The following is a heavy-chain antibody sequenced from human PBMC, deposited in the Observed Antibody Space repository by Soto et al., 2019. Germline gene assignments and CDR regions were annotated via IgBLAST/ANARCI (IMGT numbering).Heavy chain of an antibody. J-gene: IGHJ4*02. D-gene: IGHD6-13*01. V-gene: IGHV3-74*01. Sequence: EVQLVESGGGLVQPGGSLRLSCAASGFTVSSYWMHWVRQAPGKGLMWVSRINSDGSSTSYADSVKGRFTIPRDNAKNTLYLQMNSLRAEDTAVYYCAKGFHIAASGIEYWGQGTLVTVSS. CDR1: GFTVSSYW. CDR2: INSDGSST. CDR3: AKGFHIAASGIEY.